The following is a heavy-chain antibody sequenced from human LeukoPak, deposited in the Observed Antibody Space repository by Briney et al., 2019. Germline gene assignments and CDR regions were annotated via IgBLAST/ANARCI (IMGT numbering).Heavy chain of an antibody. J-gene: IGHJ4*02. V-gene: IGHV4-34*01. CDR3: ARDPEAYGSGNPTLEF. D-gene: IGHD3-10*01. CDR1: GGSFSGYY. Sequence: PSETLSLTCAVYGGSFSGYYWSWIRQPPGKGLEWIGEINHSGSTNYNPSLKSRVTISVDTSKNQFSLKLSSVTAADTAVYYCARDPEAYGSGNPTLEFGGQGTLVTVSS. CDR2: INHSGST.